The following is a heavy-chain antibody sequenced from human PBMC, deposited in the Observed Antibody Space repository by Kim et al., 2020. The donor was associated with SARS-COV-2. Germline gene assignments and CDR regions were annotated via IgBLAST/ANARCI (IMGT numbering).Heavy chain of an antibody. V-gene: IGHV4-39*01. CDR1: GGSISSSSYY. D-gene: IGHD3-10*01. J-gene: IGHJ5*02. Sequence: SETLSLTCTVSGGSISSSSYYWGWIRQPPGKGLEWIGSIYYSGSTYYNPSLKSRVTISVDTSKNQFSLKLSSVTAADTAVYYCAILLWFGELLYVEPPFDPWGQGTLVTVSS. CDR2: IYYSGST. CDR3: AILLWFGELLYVEPPFDP.